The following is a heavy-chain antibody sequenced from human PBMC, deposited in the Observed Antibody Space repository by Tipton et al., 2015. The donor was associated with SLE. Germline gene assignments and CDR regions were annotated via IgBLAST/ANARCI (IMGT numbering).Heavy chain of an antibody. V-gene: IGHV4-39*07. CDR2: IYYSGTAH. J-gene: IGHJ4*02. CDR1: GDSITRSSFY. Sequence: TLSLTCTVSGDSITRSSFYWGWFRQPPGKGLEWIGSIYYSGTAHYENPSLKSRVTISIDTSNNQFSLRLTSVTAADTAVYFCARVGDYYNSGSRVFDHWGQGFLVTVSS. D-gene: IGHD3-10*01. CDR3: ARVGDYYNSGSRVFDH.